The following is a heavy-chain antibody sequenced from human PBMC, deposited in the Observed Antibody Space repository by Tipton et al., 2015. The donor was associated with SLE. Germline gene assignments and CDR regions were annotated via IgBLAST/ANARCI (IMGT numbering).Heavy chain of an antibody. CDR1: GGSISSYY. Sequence: TLSLTCTVSGGSISSYYWSWIRQPPGKGLEWIGYIYYSGSTNYNPSLKSRVTISVDRSKNQFSLKLSSVTAADTAVYYCERGGANWGGGYFDLWGRGTLVTVSS. CDR3: ERGGANWGGGYFDL. V-gene: IGHV4-59*12. J-gene: IGHJ2*01. CDR2: IYYSGST. D-gene: IGHD7-27*01.